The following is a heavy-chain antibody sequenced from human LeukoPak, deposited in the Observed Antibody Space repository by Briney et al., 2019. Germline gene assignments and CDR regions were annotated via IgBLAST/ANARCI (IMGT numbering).Heavy chain of an antibody. CDR1: GFTFSTYT. Sequence: GGSLRLSCAASGFTFSTYTMHWVRQAPGKGLGWVAVMSYDGSNEYSADSVKGRFTISRDNSGNTLYLQINSLRAEDTAVYYCARESMPYGRSPPDIWGQGTMVIVSS. V-gene: IGHV3-30-3*01. J-gene: IGHJ3*02. D-gene: IGHD3-10*01. CDR3: ARESMPYGRSPPDI. CDR2: MSYDGSNE.